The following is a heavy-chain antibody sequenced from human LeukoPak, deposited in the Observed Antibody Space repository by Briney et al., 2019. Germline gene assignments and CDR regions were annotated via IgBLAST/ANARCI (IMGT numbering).Heavy chain of an antibody. CDR2: ISAYNGNT. V-gene: IGHV1-18*01. CDR3: ARDSVSLTYYYSMDV. D-gene: IGHD2-8*01. Sequence: GASVKVSCKASGYTFTSYGISWVRQAPGQGLEWMGWISAYNGNTNYAQKLQGRVTMTTDTSTSTAYMELRSLRSDDTAVYYCARDSVSLTYYYSMDVWGQGTTVTVSS. J-gene: IGHJ6*02. CDR1: GYTFTSYG.